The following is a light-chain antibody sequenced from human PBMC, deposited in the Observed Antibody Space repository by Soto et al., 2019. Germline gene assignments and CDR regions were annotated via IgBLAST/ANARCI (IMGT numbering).Light chain of an antibody. J-gene: IGLJ2*01. CDR1: SSNIETNL. Sequence: QSVLTQPPSASGTPGPRVTISCSGSSSNIETNLVHWYQHLPGASSRLLIDNNDQRPSGGPDRFSASKSGNSASLAISGLRSEYEADYYCTATDDSLTGPVFGGGTKLPVL. CDR3: TATDDSLTGPV. V-gene: IGLV1-47*02. CDR2: NND.